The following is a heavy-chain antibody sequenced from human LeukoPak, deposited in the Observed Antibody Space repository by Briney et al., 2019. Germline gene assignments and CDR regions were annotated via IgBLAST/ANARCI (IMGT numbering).Heavy chain of an antibody. J-gene: IGHJ4*02. CDR1: GFTFSSYS. CDR3: ARRPTAAGTWFDY. Sequence: GGSLRLSCAASGFTFSSYSMSWVRQAPGKGLEWVSAISGSGGSTYYADSVKGRFTISRDNSKNTLYLQMNSLRAEDTAVYYCARRPTAAGTWFDYWGQGTLVTVSS. V-gene: IGHV3-23*01. CDR2: ISGSGGST. D-gene: IGHD6-13*01.